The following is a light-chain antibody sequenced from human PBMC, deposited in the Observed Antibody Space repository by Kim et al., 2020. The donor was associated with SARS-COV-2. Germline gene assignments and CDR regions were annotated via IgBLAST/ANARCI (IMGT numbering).Light chain of an antibody. CDR3: LQDYTYPWT. CDR2: AAS. Sequence: GDRVTITCRASQGIRNELGWYQQKPGKAPELLIYAASNLQSGVPSRFSGSGSGTDFTLTISSLQPEDFATYYCLQDYTYPWTFGQGTKVDIK. CDR1: QGIRNE. J-gene: IGKJ1*01. V-gene: IGKV1-6*01.